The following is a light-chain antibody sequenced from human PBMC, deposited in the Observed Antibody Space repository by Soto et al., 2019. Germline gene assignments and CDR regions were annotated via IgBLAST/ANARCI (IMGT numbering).Light chain of an antibody. Sequence: EIVLTQSPGTLSLSPGERATLSCRASQSVSSSYLAWYQQKPGQAPRLLIYGASSRATGIPDRFSGSGSGTDFTLTISRLEPEDFAVYYCQQYGGSPTFGQGTKVGI. CDR1: QSVSSSY. CDR2: GAS. CDR3: QQYGGSPT. J-gene: IGKJ1*01. V-gene: IGKV3-20*01.